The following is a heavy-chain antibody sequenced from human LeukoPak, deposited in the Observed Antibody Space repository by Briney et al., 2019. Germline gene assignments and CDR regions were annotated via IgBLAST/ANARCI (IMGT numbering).Heavy chain of an antibody. D-gene: IGHD3-9*01. Sequence: PSETLSLTCTVSRDSTSTYYWSWLRQPAGKGLEWIGRIYRRGNTNFNPSLMSRVTMSIDTSKNQFSLILASVTAAHTAVYYCASLDILIDWSAPWGQGTLVTVSS. CDR3: ASLDILIDWSAP. CDR1: RDSTSTYY. CDR2: IYRRGNT. J-gene: IGHJ5*02. V-gene: IGHV4-4*07.